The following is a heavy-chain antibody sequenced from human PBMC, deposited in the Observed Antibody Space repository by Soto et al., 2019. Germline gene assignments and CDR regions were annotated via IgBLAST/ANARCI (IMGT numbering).Heavy chain of an antibody. D-gene: IGHD1-26*01. CDR2: VYYSVST. CDR3: ARGRSHEWELLVQYFDY. J-gene: IGHJ4*02. V-gene: IGHV4-59*02. Sequence: PSETLSLTCTVSGGSVSNSYWGWIRQPPGKGLEWVAYVYYSVSTNYNPSLGSRVTISVDKSKNQFSLKMTSVTGADTAVYYCARGRSHEWELLVQYFDYWGQGTLVTVSS. CDR1: GGSVSNSY.